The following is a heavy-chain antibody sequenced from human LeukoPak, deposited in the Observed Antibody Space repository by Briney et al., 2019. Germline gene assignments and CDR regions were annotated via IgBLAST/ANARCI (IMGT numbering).Heavy chain of an antibody. CDR2: VYYSGTT. Sequence: SETLSLTCTVSGGSISSYYWSWIRQPPGKGLEWIGYVYYSGTTNYNPSLKSRAIISVDTSKSQFSLKLSPVIAADTAVYYCARVGVDYSGNIIKYYFDYWGQGTLVTVSS. D-gene: IGHD4-23*01. J-gene: IGHJ4*02. V-gene: IGHV4-59*01. CDR3: ARVGVDYSGNIIKYYFDY. CDR1: GGSISSYY.